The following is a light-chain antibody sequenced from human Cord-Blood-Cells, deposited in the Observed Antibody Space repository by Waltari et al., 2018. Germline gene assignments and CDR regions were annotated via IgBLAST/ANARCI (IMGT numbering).Light chain of an antibody. Sequence: SALTQPPSASGSPGQSVPISCTGTSSAVGGYHYLSWYQQHPGKAPKLMIYEVSKRPSGVPERFSGSKSGNTASLTVSGLQAEDEADYYCSSYAGSNNWVFGGGTKLTVL. CDR1: SSAVGGYHY. CDR3: SSYAGSNNWV. CDR2: EVS. J-gene: IGLJ3*02. V-gene: IGLV2-8*01.